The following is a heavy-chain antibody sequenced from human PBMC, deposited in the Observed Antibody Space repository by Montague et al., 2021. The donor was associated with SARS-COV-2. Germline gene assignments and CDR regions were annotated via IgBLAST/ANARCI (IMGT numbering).Heavy chain of an antibody. CDR3: ARGLTDISMIVVVLLGASHYFDA. D-gene: IGHD3-22*01. Sequence: SETLSLTCAVYGGSFSDYHWSWFRQPPGQGLEWIGEINHSGNTNYNTSLKSRVTISRDTSKSQFFLKLSSVTAAETAVYYCARGLTDISMIVVVLLGASHYFDAWGQGTLVTVSS. J-gene: IGHJ4*02. CDR2: INHSGNT. V-gene: IGHV4-34*01. CDR1: GGSFSDYH.